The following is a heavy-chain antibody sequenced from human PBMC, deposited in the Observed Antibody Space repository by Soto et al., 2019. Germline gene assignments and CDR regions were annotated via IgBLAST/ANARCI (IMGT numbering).Heavy chain of an antibody. Sequence: QVQLQESGPGLVKPSQTLSLTCTVSGGSISSGVSYWSWIRQHPGKGLGWIGYIYYSGSTYYNPSLKGRVIISVDTSKTPFSLKLSSVTAADTAVYYCATTTEDFYFDYWCQGTLVTVSS. CDR1: GGSISSGVSY. CDR3: ATTTEDFYFDY. V-gene: IGHV4-31*03. CDR2: IYYSGST. J-gene: IGHJ4*02. D-gene: IGHD1-1*01.